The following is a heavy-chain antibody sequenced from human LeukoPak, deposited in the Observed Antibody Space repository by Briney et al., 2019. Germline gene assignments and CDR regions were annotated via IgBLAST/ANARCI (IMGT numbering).Heavy chain of an antibody. Sequence: ASVTVSCKASGYTFTSYYMHWVRQAPGQGLEWMGIINPSGGSTSYAQKFQGRVTMTRDTSTSTVYMELSSLRSEDTAVYYCARAGVKERLARETYCYDSRGPWYFDLWGRGTLVTVSS. J-gene: IGHJ2*01. CDR3: ARAGVKERLARETYCYDSRGPWYFDL. CDR2: INPSGGST. V-gene: IGHV1-46*01. D-gene: IGHD3-22*01. CDR1: GYTFTSYY.